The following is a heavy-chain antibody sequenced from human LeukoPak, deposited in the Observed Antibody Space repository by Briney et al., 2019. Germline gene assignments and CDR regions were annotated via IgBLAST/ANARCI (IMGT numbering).Heavy chain of an antibody. Sequence: GGSLRLSCAASGFTFSSYAMSWVRQALGKGLEWVSDISGSGGSTYYADSVKGRFTISRDNSKNTLYLRMNSLGAEDTAVYYCAKDQRSGVGYWGQGTLVTVSS. J-gene: IGHJ4*02. CDR3: AKDQRSGVGY. V-gene: IGHV3-23*01. CDR1: GFTFSSYA. D-gene: IGHD6-19*01. CDR2: ISGSGGST.